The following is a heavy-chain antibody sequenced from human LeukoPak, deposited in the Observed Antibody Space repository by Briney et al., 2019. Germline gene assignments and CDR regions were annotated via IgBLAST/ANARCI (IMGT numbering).Heavy chain of an antibody. CDR2: INPNSGAT. Sequence: GASVKVSCKASGYTFSTYGISWVRQAPGQGLEWMGWINPNSGATKDAQKFQGRVTLTRDTSINTAYMELSSLNINDTAVYYCARLRDYSASWRGSASRYWGQGTLVTVSS. CDR1: GYTFSTYG. CDR3: ARLRDYSASWRGSASRY. J-gene: IGHJ4*02. D-gene: IGHD4-11*01. V-gene: IGHV1-2*02.